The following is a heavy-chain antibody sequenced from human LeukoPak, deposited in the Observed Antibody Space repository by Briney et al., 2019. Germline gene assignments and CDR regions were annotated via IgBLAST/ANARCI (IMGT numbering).Heavy chain of an antibody. J-gene: IGHJ4*02. V-gene: IGHV3-23*01. CDR2: ISERGGST. Sequence: GGSLRLSCVVSGITLSNYGMSWVRQAPGKGLEWVSGISERGGSTNYADSVKGRFIISRDTSKNTVYLQMNSLRVEDTAVYFCAKRGIVIRAVIIIGFHKEAYYFDYWGQGILVTVSS. CDR1: GITLSNYG. CDR3: AKRGIVIRAVIIIGFHKEAYYFDY. D-gene: IGHD3-10*01.